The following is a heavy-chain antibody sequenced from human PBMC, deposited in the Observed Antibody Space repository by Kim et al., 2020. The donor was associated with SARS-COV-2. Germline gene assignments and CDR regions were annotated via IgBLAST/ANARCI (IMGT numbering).Heavy chain of an antibody. CDR3: TRDLRGSSGYYLDAFDI. D-gene: IGHD3-22*01. J-gene: IGHJ3*02. V-gene: IGHV3-49*03. CDR1: GFTFGDYA. CDR2: IRSKAYGGTT. Sequence: GGSLRLSCTASGFTFGDYAMSWFRQAPGKGLEWVGFIRSKAYGGTTEYAASVKGRFTISRDDSKSIAYLQMNSLKTEDTAVYYCTRDLRGSSGYYLDAFDIWGQGTMVTVSS.